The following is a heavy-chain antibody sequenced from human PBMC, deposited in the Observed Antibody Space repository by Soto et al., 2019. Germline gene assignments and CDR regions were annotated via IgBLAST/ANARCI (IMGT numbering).Heavy chain of an antibody. CDR2: ISSSSSYI. D-gene: IGHD4-17*01. CDR1: GFTFSSYS. CDR3: ARDASKVTTAGGY. V-gene: IGHV3-21*01. Sequence: EVQLVESGVGLVKPGGSLRLSCAASGFTFSSYSMNWVRQAPGKGLEWVSSISSSSSYIYYADSVKGRFTISRDNAKNSLYLQMNSLRAEDTAVYYWARDASKVTTAGGYWGKGTLVTVSS. J-gene: IGHJ4*02.